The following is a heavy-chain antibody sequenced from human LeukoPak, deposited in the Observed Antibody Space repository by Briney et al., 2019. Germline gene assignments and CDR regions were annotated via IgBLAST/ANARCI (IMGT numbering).Heavy chain of an antibody. CDR3: ARDHGVEGGYYYY. CDR1: GFTFSSYA. Sequence: GGSLRLSCAASGFTFSSYAMSWVRQAPGKGLEWVSSISSSSSYIYYADSVKGRFTISRDNAKNSLYLQMNSLRAEDTAVYYCARDHGVEGGYYYYWGQGTLVTVSS. CDR2: ISSSSSYI. J-gene: IGHJ4*02. D-gene: IGHD3-22*01. V-gene: IGHV3-21*04.